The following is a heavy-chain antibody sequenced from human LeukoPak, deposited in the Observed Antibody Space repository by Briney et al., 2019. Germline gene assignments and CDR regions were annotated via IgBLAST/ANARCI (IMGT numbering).Heavy chain of an antibody. CDR2: INHSGST. CDR1: GGSFSGYY. D-gene: IGHD1-26*01. CDR3: ARGHGGSYYFDY. J-gene: IGHJ4*02. Sequence: SETLSLTCAVYGGSFSGYYWTWIRQPPGKGLEWIREINHSGSTNYNPSLKSRVTISVDTSKNQFSLKLSSVTAADTAVYYCARGHGGSYYFDYWGQGTLVTVSS. V-gene: IGHV4-34*01.